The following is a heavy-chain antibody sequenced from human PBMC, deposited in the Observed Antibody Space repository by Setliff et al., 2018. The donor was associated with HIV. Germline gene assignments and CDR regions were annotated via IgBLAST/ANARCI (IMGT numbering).Heavy chain of an antibody. V-gene: IGHV4-39*07. CDR3: ARDQPQDYDSLTGYYTGRYFDY. CDR2: IYQSGTT. Sequence: SETLSLTCTVSGGPITTSTYYWGWVRQPPGKGLEYIGNIYQSGTTYYNSSLGSRVAMSVDSSNHQFSLKLTSVTAADTAVYYCARDQPQDYDSLTGYYTGRYFDYWGRGTLVTVSS. D-gene: IGHD3-9*01. J-gene: IGHJ4*02. CDR1: GGPITTSTYY.